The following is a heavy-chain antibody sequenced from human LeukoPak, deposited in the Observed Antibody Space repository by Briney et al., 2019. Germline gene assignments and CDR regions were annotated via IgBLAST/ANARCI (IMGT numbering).Heavy chain of an antibody. D-gene: IGHD3-16*02. Sequence: PSETLSLTCAVYGGSFSGYCWSWIRQPPGKGLEWIGEINHSGSTNYNPSLKSRVTISVDTSKNQFSLKLSSVTAADTAVYYCARGWDYVWGSYRLYYFDYWGQGTLVTVSS. CDR2: INHSGST. J-gene: IGHJ4*02. V-gene: IGHV4-34*01. CDR3: ARGWDYVWGSYRLYYFDY. CDR1: GGSFSGYC.